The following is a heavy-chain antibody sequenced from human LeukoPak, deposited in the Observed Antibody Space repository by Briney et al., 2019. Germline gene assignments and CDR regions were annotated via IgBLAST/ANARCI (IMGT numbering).Heavy chain of an antibody. D-gene: IGHD5-24*01. CDR3: ARSSGRWLQYQLFDY. J-gene: IGHJ4*02. CDR2: ISAYNGNT. CDR1: GYTFTSYG. Sequence: ASVKVSCKASGYTFTSYGISWVRQAPGQGLERMGWISAYNGNTNYAQKLQGRVTMTTDTSTSTAYMELRSLRSDDTAVYYCARSSGRWLQYQLFDYWGQGTLVTVSS. V-gene: IGHV1-18*01.